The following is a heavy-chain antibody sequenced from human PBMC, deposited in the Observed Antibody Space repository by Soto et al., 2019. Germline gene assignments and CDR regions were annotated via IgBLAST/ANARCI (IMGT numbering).Heavy chain of an antibody. CDR3: ARDLSSGSGAFDY. Sequence: QVQLVESGGGVVQPGRSLRLSCAASGFTFSSYGMHWVRQAPGKGLEWVAVIWYDGSNKYYADSVKGRFTISRDNSKNTLYLQMNSLRAEDTAVYYCARDLSSGSGAFDYWGQGTLVTVSS. V-gene: IGHV3-33*01. CDR2: IWYDGSNK. J-gene: IGHJ4*02. CDR1: GFTFSSYG. D-gene: IGHD6-19*01.